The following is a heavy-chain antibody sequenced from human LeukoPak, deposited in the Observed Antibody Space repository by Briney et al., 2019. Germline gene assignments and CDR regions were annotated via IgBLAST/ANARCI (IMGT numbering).Heavy chain of an antibody. CDR2: ISAHNGDT. J-gene: IGHJ4*02. V-gene: IGHV1-18*01. CDR3: ARDLSASSSSPGGY. D-gene: IGHD6-6*01. CDR1: GYPFSSYG. Sequence: GASVKVSCKAPGYPFSSYGINWVRQAPGQGLEWMGWISAHNGDTNYAQKLQGRLTMTTDTSTSTAYMELRSLRSDDTAMYYCARDLSASSSSPGGYWGQGALVTVSS.